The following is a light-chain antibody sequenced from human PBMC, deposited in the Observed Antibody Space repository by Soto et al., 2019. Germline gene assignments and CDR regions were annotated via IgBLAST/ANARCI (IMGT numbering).Light chain of an antibody. J-gene: IGKJ1*01. CDR3: QHYDSSSRT. CDR2: GTY. CDR1: RSVSSSQ. Sequence: EIVLTQSPGTLSLSPGERATLSCRTSRSVSSSQVAWYQQKPGQAPRLLIYGTYNTATGIPDRFSGSGSGTDFTLTISRLEPEDFAVYYCQHYDSSSRTFGQGTKVEIK. V-gene: IGKV3-20*01.